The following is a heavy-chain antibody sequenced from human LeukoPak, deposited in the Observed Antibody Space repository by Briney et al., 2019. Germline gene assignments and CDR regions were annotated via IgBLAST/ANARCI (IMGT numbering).Heavy chain of an antibody. Sequence: SETLSLTCTVSGDSISSSYYYWGWIRQPPGRGLEWIGSMFYSGSTNYNPSLKSRVSISRDTSKNQFSLNLSSVTAADTAVYYCARGREVNWNAEGYYCYMDVWGKGTTVTISS. J-gene: IGHJ6*03. D-gene: IGHD1-1*01. V-gene: IGHV4-39*07. CDR1: GDSISSSYYY. CDR2: MFYSGST. CDR3: ARGREVNWNAEGYYCYMDV.